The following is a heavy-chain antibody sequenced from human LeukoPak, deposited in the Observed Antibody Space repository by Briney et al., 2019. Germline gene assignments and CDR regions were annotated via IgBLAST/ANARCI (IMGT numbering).Heavy chain of an antibody. CDR1: GFTFSSYE. V-gene: IGHV3-48*03. D-gene: IGHD2-15*01. Sequence: PGGSLRLSCAASGFTFSSYEMNWVRQAPGKGLEWVSYISSSGSTIYYADSVKGRFTISRDNAKNSLYLQMSSLRAEDTAIYYCARDLFASADCGGGSCYPSDYWGQGTLVAVSS. J-gene: IGHJ4*02. CDR2: ISSSGSTI. CDR3: ARDLFASADCGGGSCYPSDY.